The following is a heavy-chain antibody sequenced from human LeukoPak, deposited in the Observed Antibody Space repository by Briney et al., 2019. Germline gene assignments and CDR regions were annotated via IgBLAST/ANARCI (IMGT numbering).Heavy chain of an antibody. CDR3: ARVNSGSYPYYYYMDV. Sequence: ASVXVSCKASGYTFTGYYMHWVRQAPGQGLEWMGWINPNSGGTNYAQKFQGRVTMTRDTSISTAYMELSRLRSDDTAVYYCARVNSGSYPYYYYMDVWGKGTTVTVSS. J-gene: IGHJ6*03. D-gene: IGHD1-26*01. CDR2: INPNSGGT. V-gene: IGHV1-2*02. CDR1: GYTFTGYY.